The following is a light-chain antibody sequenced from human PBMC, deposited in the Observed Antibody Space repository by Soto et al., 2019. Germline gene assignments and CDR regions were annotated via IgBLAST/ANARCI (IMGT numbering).Light chain of an antibody. CDR1: SSDVGGYNY. Sequence: QSALTQPPSASGSPGQSVTISCTGTSSDVGGYNYVSWYQQHPGKAPKLMIYEVSKRPSGVPDRFSGSKSGNTASLTVSGLQTEDEADYYCSSYAGNNGXVXGTGTRSPS. CDR3: SSYAGNNGXV. CDR2: EVS. J-gene: IGLJ1*01. V-gene: IGLV2-8*01.